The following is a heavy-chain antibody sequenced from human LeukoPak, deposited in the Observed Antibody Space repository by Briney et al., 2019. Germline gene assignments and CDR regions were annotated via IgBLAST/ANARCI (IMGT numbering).Heavy chain of an antibody. CDR1: GFTFSDYY. J-gene: IGHJ4*02. CDR3: ARGPGISVAGFDY. CDR2: IGNSGTTI. V-gene: IGHV3-11*04. Sequence: GGSLRLSCAASGFTFSDYYLSWIRQAPGEGLEWISYIGNSGTTISYADSVKGRFTISRDNAKNSLYLHMNSLGADDTAVYYCARGPGISVAGFDYWGQGTLVTVSS. D-gene: IGHD6-19*01.